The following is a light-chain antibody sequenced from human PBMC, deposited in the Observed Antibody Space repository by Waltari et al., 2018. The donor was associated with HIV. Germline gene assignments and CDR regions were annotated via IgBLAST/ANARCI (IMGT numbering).Light chain of an antibody. V-gene: IGKV3-15*01. CDR2: GAS. J-gene: IGKJ2*01. Sequence: EIMMTQSPATLSVSPGERATLSCRASQSLGSNLAWNQQKPVQAPRLLIYGASTRATGVPARCRGSGSGTQFRLTISSLQSEDFAIYYCQQDNKWHMYTFGQGTKLEMK. CDR1: QSLGSN. CDR3: QQDNKWHMYT.